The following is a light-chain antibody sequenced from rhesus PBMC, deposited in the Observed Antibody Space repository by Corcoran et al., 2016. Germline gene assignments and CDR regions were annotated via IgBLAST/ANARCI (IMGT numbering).Light chain of an antibody. V-gene: IGKV1-28*03. CDR2: DAS. CDR3: LQHNSYPWT. J-gene: IGKJ1*01. Sequence: DIQMTQSPSSLSASVGDTVTITCWASQGISSYLNWFQQKPGKAPKLLIYDASSWESGVPSRFSGSGSGTDFTLPISSLQPEDFAAYYCLQHNSYPWTFGQGTKVEIK. CDR1: QGISSY.